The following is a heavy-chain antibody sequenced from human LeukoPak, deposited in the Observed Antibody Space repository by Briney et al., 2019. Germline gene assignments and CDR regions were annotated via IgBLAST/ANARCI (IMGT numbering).Heavy chain of an antibody. J-gene: IGHJ4*02. CDR2: INHSGYT. V-gene: IGHV4-34*01. D-gene: IGHD4-17*01. CDR3: TRMTTGHDY. Sequence: PSETLSLTCAVSGVSFNDYYWSWVRQTPGKGLEWIGEINHSGYTNDSPSLKSRVTLSIDTSRNQFALNLRSVTVADTGIYCCTRMTTGHDYWGQGTLVTVSS. CDR1: GVSFNDYY.